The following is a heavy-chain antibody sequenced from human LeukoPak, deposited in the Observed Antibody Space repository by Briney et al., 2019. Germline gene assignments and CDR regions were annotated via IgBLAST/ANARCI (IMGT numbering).Heavy chain of an antibody. V-gene: IGHV3-30*04. CDR1: GFTFDLYA. D-gene: IGHD2-15*01. Sequence: GGSLRLSCAASGFTFDLYAMHWVRQAPGRGLEWVAVMSYDGSNKYYADSVKGRLTISRDNSQNTLHLQMSSLRVADTAVYDCARDQVQLCSSGSCYVIDNWGPGTLVAVSS. J-gene: IGHJ4*02. CDR2: MSYDGSNK. CDR3: ARDQVQLCSSGSCYVIDN.